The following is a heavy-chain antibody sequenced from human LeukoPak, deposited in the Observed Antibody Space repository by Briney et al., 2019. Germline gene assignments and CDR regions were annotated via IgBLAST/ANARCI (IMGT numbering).Heavy chain of an antibody. V-gene: IGHV1-2*02. J-gene: IGHJ3*02. CDR1: GYTFTGYY. CDR2: INPNSGGT. D-gene: IGHD3-3*01. Sequence: ASVKVSCKASGYTFTGYYMHWVRQAPGQGLEWMRWINPNSGGTNYAQKFQGRVTMTRDTSISTAYMELSRLRSDDTAVYYCARVRFLEWLDAFDIWGQVIMVTVSS. CDR3: ARVRFLEWLDAFDI.